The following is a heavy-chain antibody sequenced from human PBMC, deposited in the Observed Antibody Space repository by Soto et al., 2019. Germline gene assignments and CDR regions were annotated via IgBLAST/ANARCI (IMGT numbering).Heavy chain of an antibody. D-gene: IGHD3-3*01. J-gene: IGHJ6*02. Sequence: ASVKVSCKASGYTFTSYAMHWVRQAPGQRLEWMGWINAGNGNTKYSQKFQGRVTITRDTSASTAYMELSSLRSEDTAVYYCARGRKEDYVFCSGYYTAYYYGMDVWGQGTTVIVSS. CDR2: INAGNGNT. CDR3: ARGRKEDYVFCSGYYTAYYYGMDV. CDR1: GYTFTSYA. V-gene: IGHV1-3*01.